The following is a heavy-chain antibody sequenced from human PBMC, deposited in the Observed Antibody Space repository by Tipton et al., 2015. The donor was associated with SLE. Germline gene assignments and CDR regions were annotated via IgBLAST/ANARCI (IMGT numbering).Heavy chain of an antibody. CDR2: INHSGST. CDR3: ARSGAHGYYFDY. Sequence: TLSLTCAVYGGSFSGYYWSWIRQPPGKGLEWIGEINHSGSTNYNPSLKSRVTISVDTSKNQFSLKLSSVTAADTAVYYCARSGAHGYYFDYWGQGTLATVSS. J-gene: IGHJ4*02. D-gene: IGHD3-10*01. V-gene: IGHV4-34*01. CDR1: GGSFSGYY.